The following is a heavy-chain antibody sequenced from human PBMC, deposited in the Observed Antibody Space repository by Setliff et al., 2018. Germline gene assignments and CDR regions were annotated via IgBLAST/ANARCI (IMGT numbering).Heavy chain of an antibody. J-gene: IGHJ6*03. Sequence: SETLSLTCTVSGGSISSYYWSWIRQPAGKGLEWIGRIYTSGSTSYNPSLKSRVTMSVDTSKNQFSLKLSSVTAADTAVYYCARVSTVTTWPYYYYMDVWGKGTTVTVSS. CDR1: GGSISSYY. V-gene: IGHV4-4*07. CDR2: IYTSGST. CDR3: ARVSTVTTWPYYYYMDV. D-gene: IGHD4-4*01.